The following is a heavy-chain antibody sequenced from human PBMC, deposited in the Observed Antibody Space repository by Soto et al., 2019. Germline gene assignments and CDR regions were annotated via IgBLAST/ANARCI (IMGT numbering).Heavy chain of an antibody. J-gene: IGHJ4*02. D-gene: IGHD3-9*01. CDR1: GFTFSSYA. Sequence: GGSLRLSCAASGFTFSSYAMSWVRQAPGKGLEWVSAISGSGGSTYYADSVKGRFTISRDNSKNTLYLQMNRLRAEDTAVYYCAKDRAPSYYDILTGYPAYFDYWGQGTLVTVSS. CDR2: ISGSGGST. V-gene: IGHV3-23*01. CDR3: AKDRAPSYYDILTGYPAYFDY.